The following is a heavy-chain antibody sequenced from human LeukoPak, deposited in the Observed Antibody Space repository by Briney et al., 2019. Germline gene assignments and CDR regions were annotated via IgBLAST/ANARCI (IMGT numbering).Heavy chain of an antibody. V-gene: IGHV4-59*08. Sequence: SETLSLICSVSGGSISNYYWYWIRQPPGKGLEWIGFIYDSGSTNYNPSLKSRVTISVDTSKRQVSLRLSSVTATDTAVYYCARLAYCSGGSCTRIDYWGQGTLVTVSA. CDR2: IYDSGST. D-gene: IGHD2-15*01. CDR3: ARLAYCSGGSCTRIDY. CDR1: GGSISNYY. J-gene: IGHJ4*02.